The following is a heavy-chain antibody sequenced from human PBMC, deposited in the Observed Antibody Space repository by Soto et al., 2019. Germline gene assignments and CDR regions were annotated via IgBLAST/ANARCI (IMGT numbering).Heavy chain of an antibody. CDR3: AKVLDDSSGYYYLRLYFDY. CDR1: GFTFSSYA. CDR2: ISGSGGST. V-gene: IGHV3-23*01. D-gene: IGHD3-22*01. J-gene: IGHJ4*02. Sequence: LRLSCAASGFTFSSYAMSWVRQAPGKGLEWVSAISGSGGSTYYADSVKGRFTISRDNSKNTLYLQMNSLRAEDTAVYYCAKVLDDSSGYYYLRLYFDYWGQGTLVTVSS.